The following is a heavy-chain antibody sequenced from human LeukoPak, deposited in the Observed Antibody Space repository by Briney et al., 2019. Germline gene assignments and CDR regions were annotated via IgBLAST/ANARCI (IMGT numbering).Heavy chain of an antibody. Sequence: GGSLRLSCAASGFTFSSFWMSWVRQAPGKGLEWVANIKQDGNEKYYVDSVKGRFTISRDNAKNSLYLQMNSLRAEDTAVYYCARDFVITFGGVIVKGAFDIWGQGTMVTVSS. V-gene: IGHV3-7*01. CDR1: GFTFSSFW. D-gene: IGHD3-16*02. CDR3: ARDFVITFGGVIVKGAFDI. J-gene: IGHJ3*02. CDR2: IKQDGNEK.